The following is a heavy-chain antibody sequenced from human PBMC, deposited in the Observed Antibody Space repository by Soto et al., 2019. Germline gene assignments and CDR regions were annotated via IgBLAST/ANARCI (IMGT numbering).Heavy chain of an antibody. J-gene: IGHJ6*02. CDR2: INHSGST. CDR3: ASVGCKWKDDYYGMDV. CDR1: GGSFSGYY. Sequence: SETLSLTCAVYGGSFSGYYWSWIRQPPGKGLEWIGEINHSGSTNYNPSLKSRVTISVDTSKNQFSLKLSSVTAADTAVYYCASVGCKWKDDYYGMDVWGQGTTVTVS. V-gene: IGHV4-34*01. D-gene: IGHD1-20*01.